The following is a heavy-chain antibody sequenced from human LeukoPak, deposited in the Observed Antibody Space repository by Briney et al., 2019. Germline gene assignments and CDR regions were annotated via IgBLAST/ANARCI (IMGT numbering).Heavy chain of an antibody. Sequence: GASVKVSCKASGYTFTGYFLHWVRRAPGQGFEWMGWINPNSGDTYYTQSCQGRVTMTRDTSISTAYMELSSLRSDDTAVYYCARAQSLTAPAGTFANSWGQGTLVTVSS. CDR2: INPNSGDT. J-gene: IGHJ4*02. V-gene: IGHV1-2*02. D-gene: IGHD6-13*01. CDR3: ARAQSLTAPAGTFANS. CDR1: GYTFTGYF.